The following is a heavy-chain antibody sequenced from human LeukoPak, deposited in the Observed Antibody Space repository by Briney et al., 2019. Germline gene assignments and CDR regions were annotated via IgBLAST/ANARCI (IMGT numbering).Heavy chain of an antibody. D-gene: IGHD5-12*01. V-gene: IGHV1-18*01. CDR3: TKGGAMVATIYY. CDR1: GYTFTNYY. CDR2: ISAYNGGT. J-gene: IGHJ4*02. Sequence: GASVKVSCKASGYTFTNYYITWVRQAPGQGLEWVGWISAYNGGTNYAQKFQGRVTMTIDTSTTTAYMDLRSLTSDGTAMYYCTKGGAMVATIYYWGQGTLVTVSS.